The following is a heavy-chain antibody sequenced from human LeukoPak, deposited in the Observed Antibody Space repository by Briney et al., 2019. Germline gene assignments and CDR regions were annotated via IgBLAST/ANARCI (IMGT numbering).Heavy chain of an antibody. CDR2: INPNSGGT. J-gene: IGHJ2*01. V-gene: IGHV1-2*02. Sequence: ASVKVSCKASGYTFTGYYMYWVRQAPGQGLEWMGWINPNSGGTNYAQKFQGRVTMTRDTSISTAYMELSSLRSEDTAVYYCARGPEGYFDLWGRGTLVTVSS. CDR3: ARGPEGYFDL. CDR1: GYTFTGYY.